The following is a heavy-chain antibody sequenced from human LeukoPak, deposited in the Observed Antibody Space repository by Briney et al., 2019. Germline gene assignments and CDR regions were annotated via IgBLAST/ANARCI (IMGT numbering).Heavy chain of an antibody. V-gene: IGHV4-4*02. CDR1: GGSISSSNW. J-gene: IGHJ4*02. D-gene: IGHD3-16*01. Sequence: SETLSLTCAVSGGSISSSNWWSWVRPPPGKGLEWIGEIYHSGSTNYNPSLKSRVTLSVDTSKNQFSLKMKTVTVADTAVYYCARSEIDDYSRYWGQGTRVTVSS. CDR3: ARSEIDDYSRY. CDR2: IYHSGST.